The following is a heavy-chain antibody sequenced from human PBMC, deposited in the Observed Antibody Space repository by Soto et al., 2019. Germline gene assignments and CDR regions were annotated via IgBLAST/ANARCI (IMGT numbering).Heavy chain of an antibody. J-gene: IGHJ3*02. V-gene: IGHV3-30-3*01. CDR3: AAHLYCGNDCYQAAYDT. D-gene: IGHD2-21*02. CDR2: ISYDGSNI. Sequence: QEQLVESGGGVVQPGRSLRLTCAGSGFTFSLFAMHWVRQAPGKGLEWVTVISYDGSNIYYADSVMARFTISRDNSKNTVSHQMDNLRPEDTAVYYCAAHLYCGNDCYQAAYDTWGHGTLVTVSS. CDR1: GFTFSLFA.